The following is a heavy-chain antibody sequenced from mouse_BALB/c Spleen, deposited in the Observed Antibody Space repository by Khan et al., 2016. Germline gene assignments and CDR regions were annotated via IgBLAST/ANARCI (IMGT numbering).Heavy chain of an antibody. CDR1: GFNIKDTF. V-gene: IGHV14-3*02. J-gene: IGHJ2*01. D-gene: IGHD1-1*01. Sequence: VQLQQSGAELVKPGASVKLSCTASGFNIKDTFMHWVKQRPEQGLEWIGRIDPANGNTRYDPKFQGKATITADTSSNTAYLQLSSLTSEDTAVCYCARRGPIYYYGSTYGYWGQGTTLTVSS. CDR3: ARRGPIYYYGSTYGY. CDR2: IDPANGNT.